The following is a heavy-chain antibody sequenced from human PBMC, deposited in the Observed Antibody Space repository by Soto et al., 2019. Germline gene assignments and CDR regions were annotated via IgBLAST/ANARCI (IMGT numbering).Heavy chain of an antibody. CDR2: IKQDGSEK. Sequence: GGSLRLSCAASGFTFSSYWMSWVRQAPGKGLEWVANIKQDGSEKYYVDSVKGRFTISRDNAKNSLYLQMNSLRAEDTAVYYCARIKGLPYDAFDIWGQGTMVTVSS. V-gene: IGHV3-7*01. J-gene: IGHJ3*02. D-gene: IGHD5-12*01. CDR1: GFTFSSYW. CDR3: ARIKGLPYDAFDI.